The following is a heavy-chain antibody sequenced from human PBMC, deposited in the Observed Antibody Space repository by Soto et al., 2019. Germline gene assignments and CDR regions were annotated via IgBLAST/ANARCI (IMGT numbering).Heavy chain of an antibody. CDR3: ASRGSRGIGACDI. V-gene: IGHV4-30-2*01. J-gene: IGHJ3*02. Sequence: QLQLQESGSGLVKASQTLSLTCAVSGGSISSGGYSWSWIRQPPGKGLEWIGYIYHVSTYYNPSLKSRVTISIDRCQNQASLKLSSVTAADTAVYYFASRGSRGIGACDIWGQGTMVTVAS. CDR2: IYHVST. CDR1: GGSISSGGYS. D-gene: IGHD3-16*01.